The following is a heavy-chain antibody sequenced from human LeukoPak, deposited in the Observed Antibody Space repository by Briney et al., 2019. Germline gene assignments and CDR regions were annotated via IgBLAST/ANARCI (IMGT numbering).Heavy chain of an antibody. V-gene: IGHV4-59*08. CDR1: GGSISSSY. CDR3: ARHGGTLDYFDY. CDR2: ISYGGAT. J-gene: IGHJ4*02. D-gene: IGHD1-26*01. Sequence: SETLSLTCTVSGGSISSSYWSWIRQPPGKGLEWIGYISYGGATSYNPSLKRRVTISVDSPKNRFSLRLSSLTAADTALYYCARHGGTLDYFDYWGPGSLVTVSS.